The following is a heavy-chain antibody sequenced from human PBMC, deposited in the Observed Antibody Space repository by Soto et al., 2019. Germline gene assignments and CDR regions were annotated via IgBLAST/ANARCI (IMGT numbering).Heavy chain of an antibody. CDR1: GDSVSSNSAA. V-gene: IGHV6-1*01. Sequence: SPTLSLTCAISGDSVSSNSAAWNWIRQSPSRGLEWLGRTYYRSKWYNDYAVSVKSRITINPATSKNQFSLQLSSVTPEDTAVYYCARVVLRVGPGTSYYYCMGGWGQGTTFTISS. D-gene: IGHD1-26*01. CDR3: ARVVLRVGPGTSYYYCMGG. J-gene: IGHJ6*02. CDR2: TYYRSKWYN.